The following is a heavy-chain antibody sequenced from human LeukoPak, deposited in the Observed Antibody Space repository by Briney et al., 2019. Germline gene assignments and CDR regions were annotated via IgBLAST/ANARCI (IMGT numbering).Heavy chain of an antibody. J-gene: IGHJ4*02. CDR2: ISGSTSYI. D-gene: IGHD3-16*02. CDR1: AFTFRTYS. CDR3: ARGSDFVWGSYRPYFDY. V-gene: IGHV3-21*01. Sequence: GGSLRLSCVASAFTFRTYSMHWVRQAPGKGLEWVSSISGSTSYIYYADSVRGRFTIPRDNAKNSLYLQMNSLRPEDTAGYYCARGSDFVWGSYRPYFDYWGQGTLVTVSS.